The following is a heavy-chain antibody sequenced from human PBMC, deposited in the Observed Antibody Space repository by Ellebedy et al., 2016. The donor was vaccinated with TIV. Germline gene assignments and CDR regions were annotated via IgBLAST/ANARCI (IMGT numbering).Heavy chain of an antibody. J-gene: IGHJ3*01. Sequence: GESLKISCAASGFTFSDAWMNWVRQAPGKGLEWVGRIKSKADGGTTDYAAPVKGRFTISRDDSKNTLYLQMNSLKTEDAAVYYCSYRREQLVWGQGTMVTVSS. CDR2: IKSKADGGTT. V-gene: IGHV3-15*01. D-gene: IGHD1-1*01. CDR3: SYRREQLV. CDR1: GFTFSDAW.